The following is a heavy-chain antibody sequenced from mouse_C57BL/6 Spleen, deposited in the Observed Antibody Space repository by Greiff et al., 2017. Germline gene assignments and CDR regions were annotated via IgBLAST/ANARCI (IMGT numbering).Heavy chain of an antibody. J-gene: IGHJ4*01. CDR2: IWSGGST. V-gene: IGHV2-2*01. Sequence: QVQLKQSGPGLVQPSQSLSITCTVSGFSLTSYGVHWVRQSPGKGLEWLGVIWSGGSTDYNAAFISRLSISKDNSKSQVFFKMNRLQADDTAIYYCARPTVVAEDAMDYWGQGTSVTVSS. D-gene: IGHD1-1*01. CDR1: GFSLTSYG. CDR3: ARPTVVAEDAMDY.